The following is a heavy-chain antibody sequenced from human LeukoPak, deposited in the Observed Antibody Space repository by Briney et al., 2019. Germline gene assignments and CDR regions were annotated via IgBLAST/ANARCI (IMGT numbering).Heavy chain of an antibody. J-gene: IGHJ4*02. D-gene: IGHD6-13*01. CDR1: GFTFSSYG. Sequence: GGSLRLSCAASGFTFSSYGMHWVRQAPGKGLEGVAVISYDGSNKYYADSVKGRFTISRDNSKNTLYLQMNSLRAEDTAVYYCANVLDSSSWYYFDYWGQGTLVTVSS. V-gene: IGHV3-30*18. CDR3: ANVLDSSSWYYFDY. CDR2: ISYDGSNK.